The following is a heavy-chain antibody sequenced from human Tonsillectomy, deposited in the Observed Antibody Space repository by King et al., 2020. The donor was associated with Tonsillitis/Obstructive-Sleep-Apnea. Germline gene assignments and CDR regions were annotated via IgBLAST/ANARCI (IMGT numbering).Heavy chain of an antibody. D-gene: IGHD3-3*01. Sequence: VQLQESGPGLVKPSETLSLTCTVSGGFISSYYWSWFRQPAGKGLEWIGRIYTSGSTNYNPSLKSRVTMSVDTSKNQFSLKLSSVTAADTAVYSCAREQVTIFGVVIYGMDVWGQGTTVTVSS. CDR2: IYTSGST. CDR1: GGFISSYY. CDR3: AREQVTIFGVVIYGMDV. V-gene: IGHV4-4*07. J-gene: IGHJ6*02.